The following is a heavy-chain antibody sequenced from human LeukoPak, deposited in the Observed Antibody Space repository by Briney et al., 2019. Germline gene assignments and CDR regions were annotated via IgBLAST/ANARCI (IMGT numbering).Heavy chain of an antibody. CDR2: IYYSGST. CDR3: ARYDSSGYYPQFDY. D-gene: IGHD3-22*01. CDR1: RGAIRSYS. V-gene: IGHV4-59*01. J-gene: IGHJ4*02. Sequence: PGTPSPTRTVSRGAIRSYSWRSIPQSPRKGQERRGYIYYSGSTNYNPSLKSRVTISVDTSKNQFSLKLSSVTAADTAVYYCARYDSSGYYPQFDYWGQGTLVTVSS.